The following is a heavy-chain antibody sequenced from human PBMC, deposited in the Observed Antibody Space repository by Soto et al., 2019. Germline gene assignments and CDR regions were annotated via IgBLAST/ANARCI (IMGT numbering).Heavy chain of an antibody. J-gene: IGHJ6*02. CDR3: ARGERYYDILTGRYYYYGMDV. V-gene: IGHV5-51*01. CDR2: IYPGDSDT. D-gene: IGHD3-9*01. CDR1: GYSFTSYW. Sequence: GESLKISCKGSGYSFTSYWIGWVRQMPGKGLEWMGIIYPGDSDTRYSPSFQGQVTISADKSISTAYLQWSSLKASDTAMYYCARGERYYDILTGRYYYYGMDVWGQGATVTVSS.